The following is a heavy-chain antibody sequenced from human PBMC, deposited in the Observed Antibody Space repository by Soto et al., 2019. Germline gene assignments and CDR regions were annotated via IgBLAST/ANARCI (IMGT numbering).Heavy chain of an antibody. CDR1: GFTFSSYA. Sequence: PGGSLRLSCAASGFTFSSYAMSWVRQAPGKGLEWVSAISGSGGSTYYADSVKGRFTISRDNSKNTLYLQMNSLRAEDTAVYYCAKDLEGFIVATICLAYWGQGTLVTVSS. D-gene: IGHD5-12*01. J-gene: IGHJ4*02. V-gene: IGHV3-23*01. CDR2: ISGSGGST. CDR3: AKDLEGFIVATICLAY.